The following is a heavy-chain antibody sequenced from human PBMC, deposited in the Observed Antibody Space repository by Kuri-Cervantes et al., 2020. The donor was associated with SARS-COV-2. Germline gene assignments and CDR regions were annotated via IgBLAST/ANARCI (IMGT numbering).Heavy chain of an antibody. CDR1: GGSFSGYY. CDR2: INHSGST. D-gene: IGHD6-6*01. V-gene: IGHV4-34*01. CDR3: ASLAARRNYYYYYMDV. Sequence: SETLSLTCAVYGGSFSGYYWSWIRQPPGKGLEWIGEINHSGSTNYNPSLKSRVTISVDTSKNQFSLKLSSVTAADTAVYYCASLAARRNYYYYYMDVWGKGTMVTVSS. J-gene: IGHJ6*03.